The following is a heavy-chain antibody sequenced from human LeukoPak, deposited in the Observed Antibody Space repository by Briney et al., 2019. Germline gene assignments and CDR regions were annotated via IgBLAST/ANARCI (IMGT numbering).Heavy chain of an antibody. D-gene: IGHD3-3*01. V-gene: IGHV4-39*01. Sequence: PSETLSLTCTVSGGSISSYYWGWIRQPPGKGLEWIGSIYYSGSTYYNPSLKSRVTISVDTSKNQFSLKLSSVTAADTAVYYCARHPLRILGVVIHYFDYWGQGTLVTVS. CDR1: GGSISSYY. CDR2: IYYSGST. CDR3: ARHPLRILGVVIHYFDY. J-gene: IGHJ4*02.